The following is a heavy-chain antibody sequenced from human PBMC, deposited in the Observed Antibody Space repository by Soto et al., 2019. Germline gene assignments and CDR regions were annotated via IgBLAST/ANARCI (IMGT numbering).Heavy chain of an antibody. D-gene: IGHD4-17*01. CDR1: GYSFTSYW. J-gene: IGHJ6*02. Sequence: GESLKISCKGSGYSFTSYWIGWVRQMPGKGLEWMGIIYPGDSDTRYSPSFQGQVTISADKSISTAYLQWSSLKASDTAMYYCATHSTVGYYYYGMDVWGQGTTVTVSS. CDR3: ATHSTVGYYYYGMDV. CDR2: IYPGDSDT. V-gene: IGHV5-51*01.